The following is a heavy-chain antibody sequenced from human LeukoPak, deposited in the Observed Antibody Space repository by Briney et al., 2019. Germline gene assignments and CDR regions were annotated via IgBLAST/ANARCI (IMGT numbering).Heavy chain of an antibody. Sequence: PGGSLRLSCAASGSTFSSYAMSWVRQAPGKGLEWVSAISGSGGSTYYADSVKGRFTISRDNSKNTLYLQMNSLRAEDTAVYCCAKDLGCIVGATCTTFDYWGQGTLVTVSS. CDR1: GSTFSSYA. D-gene: IGHD1-26*01. CDR2: ISGSGGST. V-gene: IGHV3-23*01. J-gene: IGHJ4*02. CDR3: AKDLGCIVGATCTTFDY.